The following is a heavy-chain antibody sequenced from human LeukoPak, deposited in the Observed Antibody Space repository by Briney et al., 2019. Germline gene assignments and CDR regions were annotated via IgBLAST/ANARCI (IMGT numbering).Heavy chain of an antibody. CDR1: GDSVSSNSAA. Sequence: SQTLSLTCAISGDSVSSNSAAWNWIRQSPSRGLEWLGRTYYRSKWYNDYAVSVKSRITINPDTSKNQFSLQLNSVTPEDTAVYYCARDRFRSLLWFGEATYYFDYWGQGTLVTVSS. CDR3: ARDRFRSLLWFGEATYYFDY. V-gene: IGHV6-1*01. CDR2: TYYRSKWYN. D-gene: IGHD3-10*01. J-gene: IGHJ4*02.